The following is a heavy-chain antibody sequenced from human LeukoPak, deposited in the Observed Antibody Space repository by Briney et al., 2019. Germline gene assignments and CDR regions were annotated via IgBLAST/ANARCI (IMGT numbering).Heavy chain of an antibody. D-gene: IGHD6-19*01. CDR2: IIPIFGTA. V-gene: IGHV1-69*13. CDR3: ARDLGAAGWTSSGWFRTPDY. CDR1: GGTFSSYA. Sequence: SVKVSCKASGGTFSSYAISWVRQAPGQGLEWMGGIIPIFGTANYEQKFQGRVTITADESTSTAYMELSSLRSEDTAVYYCARDLGAAGWTSSGWFRTPDYWGQGTLVTVSS. J-gene: IGHJ4*02.